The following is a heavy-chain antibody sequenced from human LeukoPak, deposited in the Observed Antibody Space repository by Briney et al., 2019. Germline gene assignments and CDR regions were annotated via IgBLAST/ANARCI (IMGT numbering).Heavy chain of an antibody. J-gene: IGHJ4*02. V-gene: IGHV3-48*02. D-gene: IGHD2-15*01. CDR3: ARDRGHYFDY. CDR2: ISTSSSTI. CDR1: GFTFSSHS. Sequence: QPGGSLRLSCAASGFTFSSHSINWVRQAPGKGLEWVSCISTSSSTIYYADSVKGRFTISRDNAKNSLYLQMNSLRDEDTAVYYCARDRGHYFDYWGQGTLVTVSS.